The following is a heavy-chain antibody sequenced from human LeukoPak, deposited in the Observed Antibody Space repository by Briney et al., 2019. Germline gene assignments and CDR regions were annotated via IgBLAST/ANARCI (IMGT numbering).Heavy chain of an antibody. Sequence: SETLSLTCTVSGGSISSYYWSWIRQPPGKGLERIGYIYTSGSTNYNPSLKSRVTISVDASKNQFSLKLNSVTAADTAVYYCARGYCSAGSCYPPPDYWGQGTLVTVSS. J-gene: IGHJ4*02. CDR1: GGSISSYY. D-gene: IGHD2-15*01. CDR2: IYTSGST. CDR3: ARGYCSAGSCYPPPDY. V-gene: IGHV4-4*09.